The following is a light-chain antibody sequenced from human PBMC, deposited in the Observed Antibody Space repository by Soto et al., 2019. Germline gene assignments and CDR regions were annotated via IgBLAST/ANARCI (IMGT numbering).Light chain of an antibody. CDR3: NSYTSSSTYV. Sequence: QYGLTQPAAVAGSPGQSVTISCTGTSSDVGGFNYVSWYQQHPGKAPKLMIYDVTNRPSGVSYRFSGSKSGNTASLTISGLQAEDEADYYCNSYTSSSTYVFGTGTRSPS. CDR2: DVT. J-gene: IGLJ1*01. V-gene: IGLV2-14*03. CDR1: SSDVGGFNY.